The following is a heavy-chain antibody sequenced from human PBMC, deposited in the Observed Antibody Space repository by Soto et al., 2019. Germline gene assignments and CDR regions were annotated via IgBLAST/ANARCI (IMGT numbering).Heavy chain of an antibody. Sequence: ASVKVSCKASGYTFNKDDISWVRQAPGQGLEWMGWISAYNGNTNYAQKVQGRVTMTTDTSTSTAYMELRSLRSDDTAIYYCARDRSNHDYWGQGTLVTVSS. CDR1: GYTFNKDD. J-gene: IGHJ4*02. CDR2: ISAYNGNT. V-gene: IGHV1-18*01. CDR3: ARDRSNHDY.